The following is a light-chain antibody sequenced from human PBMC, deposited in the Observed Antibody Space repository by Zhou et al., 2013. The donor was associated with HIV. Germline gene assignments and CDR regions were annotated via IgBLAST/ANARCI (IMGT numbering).Light chain of an antibody. J-gene: IGKJ2*01. CDR3: QQYGSSPPNT. V-gene: IGKV3-20*01. CDR1: QSVSSSY. CDR2: GAS. Sequence: EIVLTQSPGTLSLSPGERATLSCRASQSVSSSYLAWYQQKPGQAPRLLIYGASSRATGIPDRFSGGGSGTDFTLTISRLEPEDLAVYYCQQYGSSPPNTFGQGTRLEIK.